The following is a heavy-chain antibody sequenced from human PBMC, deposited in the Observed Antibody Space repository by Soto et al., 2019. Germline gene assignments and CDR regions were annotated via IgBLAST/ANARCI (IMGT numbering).Heavy chain of an antibody. Sequence: QVQLVQSGAEVKKPGASVKVSCKASGYTFSSYLLHWVRQAPGQRLEWMGWINAGNGNTKYSQKFQGRVTRTRDTSASTAYMELSRLRSEDTAVYYCASPSYGSGSFYWGQGTLVTVSS. CDR1: GYTFSSYL. CDR2: INAGNGNT. V-gene: IGHV1-3*01. D-gene: IGHD3-10*01. J-gene: IGHJ4*02. CDR3: ASPSYGSGSFY.